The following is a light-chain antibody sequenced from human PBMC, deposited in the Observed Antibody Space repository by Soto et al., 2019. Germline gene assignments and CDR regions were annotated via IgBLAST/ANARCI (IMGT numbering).Light chain of an antibody. V-gene: IGLV2-14*01. CDR3: SSYTPNSSLI. Sequence: QSALTQPASVSGSPGQSITISCAGTMRDVGAYNLVSWYQQHPGSAPQLISYEVRNRPSGISFCSSGSKSGNTASLTISGLEAEDEDDYYCSSYTPNSSLIFGGGTKLTVL. CDR1: MRDVGAYNL. CDR2: EVR. J-gene: IGLJ2*01.